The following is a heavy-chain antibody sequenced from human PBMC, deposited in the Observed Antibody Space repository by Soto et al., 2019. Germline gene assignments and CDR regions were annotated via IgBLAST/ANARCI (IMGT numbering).Heavy chain of an antibody. D-gene: IGHD4-17*01. Sequence: SETLSLTCAVYGGSFSGYYWSWIRQPPGKGLEWIGEINHSGSTNYNPSLKSRVTISVDTSKNQFSLKLSSVTAADTAVYYCARRYGDYTYYFEYRGQGTLVTVSS. CDR1: GGSFSGYY. CDR2: INHSGST. J-gene: IGHJ4*02. CDR3: ARRYGDYTYYFEY. V-gene: IGHV4-34*01.